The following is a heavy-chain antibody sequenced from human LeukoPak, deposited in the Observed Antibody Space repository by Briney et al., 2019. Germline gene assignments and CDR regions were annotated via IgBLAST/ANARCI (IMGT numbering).Heavy chain of an antibody. V-gene: IGHV4-59*01. CDR3: ARGDYGTSIGAFDI. CDR2: IYYSGST. D-gene: IGHD4/OR15-4a*01. J-gene: IGHJ3*02. Sequence: PSETLSLTCTVSGGSISSYYWSWIRRPPGKGLEWIGYIYYSGSTNYNPSLKSRVTISVDTSKNQFSLKLSSVTAADTAVYYCARGDYGTSIGAFDIWGQGTMVTVSS. CDR1: GGSISSYY.